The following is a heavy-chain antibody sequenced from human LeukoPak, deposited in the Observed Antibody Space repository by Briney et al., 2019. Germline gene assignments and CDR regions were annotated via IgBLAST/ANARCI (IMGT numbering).Heavy chain of an antibody. Sequence: SETLSLTCTVSGGSISSYYWSWIRQPPGKGLEWIGYIYYSGSTNYNPSLKSRVTISVDTSRNQFSLNLSSVTAADTAVYYCTRRYNYDSSGYYYVRDAFDIWGQGTMVTVSS. CDR1: GGSISSYY. D-gene: IGHD3-22*01. CDR3: TRRYNYDSSGYYYVRDAFDI. V-gene: IGHV4-59*12. J-gene: IGHJ3*02. CDR2: IYYSGST.